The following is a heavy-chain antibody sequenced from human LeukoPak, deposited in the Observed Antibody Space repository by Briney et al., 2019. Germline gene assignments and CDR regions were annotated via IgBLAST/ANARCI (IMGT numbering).Heavy chain of an antibody. CDR3: ARVRHDYGDYGDAFDI. J-gene: IGHJ3*02. CDR1: GGSISSSSYN. D-gene: IGHD4-17*01. Sequence: SETLSLTCTVSGGSISSSSYNWGWIRQPPGKGLEWIGSIYYSGSTYYNPSLKSRVTISVDRSKNQFSLKLSSVTAADTAVYYCARVRHDYGDYGDAFDIWGQGTMVTVSS. V-gene: IGHV4-39*07. CDR2: IYYSGST.